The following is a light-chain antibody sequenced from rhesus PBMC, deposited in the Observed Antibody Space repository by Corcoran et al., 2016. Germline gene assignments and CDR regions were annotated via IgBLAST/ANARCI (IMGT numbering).Light chain of an antibody. V-gene: IGLV2S9*01. J-gene: IGLJ1*01. Sequence: QSALTQPPSVSKSLGQSVTFPCIGTSSDIGNDNDVSWYQQHPDAAPRLLIYDVSERPSGVSDRFSGFKSDNTASLTISGLQTEDEADYYCCSYRIGNTFIFGSGTRLTVL. CDR3: CSYRIGNTFI. CDR1: SSDIGNDND. CDR2: DVS.